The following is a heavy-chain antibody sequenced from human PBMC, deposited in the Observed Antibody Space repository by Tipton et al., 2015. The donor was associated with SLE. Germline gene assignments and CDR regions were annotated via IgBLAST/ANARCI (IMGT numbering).Heavy chain of an antibody. Sequence: TLSLTCTVSGDSFSSYYWSWIRQPAGKGLEWIGRVSISGNTNYNPSLKSRVTMSLDTSKNQLSLELTSVTAADTAVYYCAREGLYLSTIPDAFHFWGQGTSVTVSS. CDR3: AREGLYLSTIPDAFHF. D-gene: IGHD5-24*01. V-gene: IGHV4-4*07. J-gene: IGHJ3*01. CDR2: VSISGNT. CDR1: GDSFSSYY.